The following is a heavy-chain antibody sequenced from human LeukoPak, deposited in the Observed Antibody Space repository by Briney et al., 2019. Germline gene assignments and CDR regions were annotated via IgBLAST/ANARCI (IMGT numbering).Heavy chain of an antibody. CDR2: INPNSGGT. D-gene: IGHD1-14*01. CDR1: GYTFTGYY. CDR3: ARDSKPERFDY. Sequence: GASEKVSCKASGYTFTGYYMHWVRQAAGHGLEWMGWINPNSGGTNYARKFQGRVTMTRDTSISTAYMELSRLRSDDTAVYYCARDSKPERFDYWGQGTLVTVSS. V-gene: IGHV1-2*02. J-gene: IGHJ4*02.